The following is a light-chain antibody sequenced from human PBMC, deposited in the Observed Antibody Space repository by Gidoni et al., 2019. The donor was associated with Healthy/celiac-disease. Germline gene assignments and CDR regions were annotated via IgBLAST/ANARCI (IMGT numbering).Light chain of an antibody. CDR3: QQRSNWPLLT. CDR2: DAS. CDR1: QSVSSY. V-gene: IGKV3-11*01. J-gene: IGKJ4*02. Sequence: EIVLTQSTATLSFSPGERATLPCRASQSVSSYLAWYQQKPGQAPRLLIYDASNRATGIPARFSGSGSGTDFTLTISSLEPEDFAVYYCQQRSNWPLLTFXXXTKVEIK.